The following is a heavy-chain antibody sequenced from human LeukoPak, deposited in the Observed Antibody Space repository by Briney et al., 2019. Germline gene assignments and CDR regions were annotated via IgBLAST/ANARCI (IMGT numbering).Heavy chain of an antibody. J-gene: IGHJ4*02. V-gene: IGHV3-7*01. CDR3: ARGPQKNGHSSGYPGYFDY. CDR2: IKKTGSET. D-gene: IGHD3-22*01. CDR1: GFTFSHFW. Sequence: GGSLRLSCAASGFTFSHFWMSWVRQAPGKGLEWVAYIKKTGSETYYVDSVKGRFTISRDNAKNSLYLQMNSLRAEDTAVYYCARGPQKNGHSSGYPGYFDYWGQGTLVTVSS.